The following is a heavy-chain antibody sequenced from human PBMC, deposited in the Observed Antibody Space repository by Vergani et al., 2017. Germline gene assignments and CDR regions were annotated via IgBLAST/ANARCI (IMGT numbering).Heavy chain of an antibody. CDR1: GGSISSGGYY. CDR3: ARDTSRFGELSVYMDV. V-gene: IGHV4-31*11. D-gene: IGHD3-10*01. Sequence: QVQLQESGPGLVKPSQTLSLTCAVSGGSISSGGYYWSWIRQHPGKGLEWIGYIYYSGSTYYNPSLKSRVTISVDTSKNQFSLKLSSVTAADTAVYYCARDTSRFGELSVYMDVWGKGTTVTVSS. CDR2: IYYSGST. J-gene: IGHJ6*03.